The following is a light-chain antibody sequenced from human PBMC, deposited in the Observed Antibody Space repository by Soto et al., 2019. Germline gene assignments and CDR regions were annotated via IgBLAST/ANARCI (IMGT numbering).Light chain of an antibody. J-gene: IGKJ5*01. Sequence: PATLSLSPGERATLSCRSSQSVSSYLAWYQQKPGQAPRLLIYDASNRATGIPARFSGSGSGTDFTLNISSLEPEDFAVYYCQQRSNWPPKVTFGQGTRLEIK. CDR1: QSVSSY. CDR2: DAS. CDR3: QQRSNWPPKVT. V-gene: IGKV3-11*01.